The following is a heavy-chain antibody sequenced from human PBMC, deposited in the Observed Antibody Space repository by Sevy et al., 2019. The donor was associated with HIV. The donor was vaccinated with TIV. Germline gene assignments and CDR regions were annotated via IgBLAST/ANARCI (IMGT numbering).Heavy chain of an antibody. CDR3: ARTASMDYFFYYAMDV. CDR1: GFTFSTYW. J-gene: IGHJ6*02. CDR2: VNSDGSST. V-gene: IGHV3-74*01. Sequence: GGSLRLSCAASGFTFSTYWMHWARQAPGKGLVWVSRVNSDGSSTIYADSVKGRFTISRDNAKNTLHLQMNSLRAEDTAVYYCARTASMDYFFYYAMDVWGQGTTVTVSS.